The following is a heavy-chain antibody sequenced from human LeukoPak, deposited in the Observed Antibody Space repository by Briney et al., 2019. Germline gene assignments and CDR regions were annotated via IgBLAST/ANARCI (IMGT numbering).Heavy chain of an antibody. Sequence: SETLSLTRTVSGGSISSSNYYWGWIRQPPGKGLESIGSIYYSGTTYYNPSLKSRVTISVDTSKNQFSLKLNSVTAADTAVYYCAALRRGSGQINWFDPWGQGTLVTVSS. CDR3: AALRRGSGQINWFDP. CDR2: IYYSGTT. J-gene: IGHJ5*02. D-gene: IGHD3-10*01. CDR1: GGSISSSNYY. V-gene: IGHV4-39*01.